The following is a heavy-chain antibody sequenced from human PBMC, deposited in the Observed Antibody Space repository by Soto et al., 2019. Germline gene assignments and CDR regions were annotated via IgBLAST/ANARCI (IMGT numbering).Heavy chain of an antibody. D-gene: IGHD6-13*01. CDR2: ISRSSSNI. Sequence: GSLRLSCAASGFNFSSYSMNWVRQAPGKGLEWVSSISRSSSNIYYVDSVKGRFTISRDNAKNSLYLQMNSLRAEDTAVYYCARDLKVAAAGTGYYYYGMDVWGQGTKVTVSS. CDR1: GFNFSSYS. V-gene: IGHV3-21*01. J-gene: IGHJ6*02. CDR3: ARDLKVAAAGTGYYYYGMDV.